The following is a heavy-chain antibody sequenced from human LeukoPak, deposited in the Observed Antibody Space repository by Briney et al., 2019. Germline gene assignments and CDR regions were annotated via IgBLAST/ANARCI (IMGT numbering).Heavy chain of an antibody. CDR2: VSGGGGTT. V-gene: IGHV3-23*01. Sequence: GGSLRLSCAASGFTFSSYAMSWVRQAPGKGLEWVSTVSGGGGTTYYADSVKGRFTISRDNSKNTLFLQMNSLRAEDTAIYYCAKDEVSGYIYAFDIWGQGTMVTVSS. CDR1: GFTFSSYA. CDR3: AKDEVSGYIYAFDI. D-gene: IGHD3-22*01. J-gene: IGHJ3*02.